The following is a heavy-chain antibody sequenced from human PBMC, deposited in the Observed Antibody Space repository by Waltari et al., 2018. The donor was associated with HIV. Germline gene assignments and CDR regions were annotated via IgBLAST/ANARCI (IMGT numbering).Heavy chain of an antibody. CDR3: ARHALRVGAAYWNFDL. J-gene: IGHJ2*01. Sequence: QLHLPESGPGLVKPSETPSLTCTGSGGSVSSSSYSWGWIRQPPGKGLEWVGRIYYTGRAYYNPSLKSRVTISVDTSKNQFSLKVTSVTAADTAVYYCARHALRVGAAYWNFDLWGRGTLVTVSS. CDR1: GGSVSSSSYS. D-gene: IGHD1-26*01. V-gene: IGHV4-39*01. CDR2: IYYTGRA.